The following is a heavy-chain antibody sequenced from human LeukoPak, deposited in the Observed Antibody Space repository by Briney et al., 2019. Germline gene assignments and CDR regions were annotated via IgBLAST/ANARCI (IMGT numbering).Heavy chain of an antibody. D-gene: IGHD3-22*01. J-gene: IGHJ4*02. Sequence: GGSLRLSCAASGFTVSSNYMSWVRQAPGKGLEWVSVIYSGGSTSYADSVKGRFTISRDNSKNTLYLQLNSLRAEDTAAYYCARDPNYHDTSGYYLGYWGQGAPVTVSS. CDR1: GFTVSSNY. CDR3: ARDPNYHDTSGYYLGY. V-gene: IGHV3-53*01. CDR2: IYSGGST.